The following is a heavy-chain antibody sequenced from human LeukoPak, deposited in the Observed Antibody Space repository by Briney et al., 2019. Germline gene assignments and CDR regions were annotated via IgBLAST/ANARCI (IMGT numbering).Heavy chain of an antibody. V-gene: IGHV3-23*01. D-gene: IGHD6-19*01. CDR1: GFTFSSYA. CDR3: ANLGIAVAGIDY. Sequence: GGSLRLSCAASGFTFSSYAISWVRQAPGKGLEWVSAISGSGGSTYYADSVKGRFTISRDNSKNTLYLQMNSLRAEDTAVYYCANLGIAVAGIDYWGQGTLVTVSS. J-gene: IGHJ4*02. CDR2: ISGSGGST.